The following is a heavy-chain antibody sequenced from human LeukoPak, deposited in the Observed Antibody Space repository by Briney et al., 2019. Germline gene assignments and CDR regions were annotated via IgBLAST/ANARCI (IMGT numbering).Heavy chain of an antibody. CDR3: AKVGGSQWLVQYYYMDV. Sequence: GGSLRLSCAASGFTFSSYGMSWVRQAPGKGLEWVSAISGSGGSTYYADSVKGRFTISRDNSKNTLYLQMNSLRAEDTAVYYCAKVGGSQWLVQYYYMDVWGKGTTVTISS. V-gene: IGHV3-23*01. CDR1: GFTFSSYG. CDR2: ISGSGGST. D-gene: IGHD6-19*01. J-gene: IGHJ6*03.